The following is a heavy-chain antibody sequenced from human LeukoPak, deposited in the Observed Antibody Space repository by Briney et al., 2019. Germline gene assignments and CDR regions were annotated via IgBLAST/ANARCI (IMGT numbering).Heavy chain of an antibody. CDR1: GYTFTGYY. CDR3: ARVARDCSGGNCYSWFDY. CDR2: INPNSGAI. D-gene: IGHD2-15*01. V-gene: IGHV1-2*02. J-gene: IGHJ4*02. Sequence: ASVKVSCKASGYTFTGYYMHWVRQAPGQGLEWMGWINPNSGAINYAQKFQGRVTMTRDTSINTAYMELSRLTSDDTAVYYCARVARDCSGGNCYSWFDYWGQGTLVTVSS.